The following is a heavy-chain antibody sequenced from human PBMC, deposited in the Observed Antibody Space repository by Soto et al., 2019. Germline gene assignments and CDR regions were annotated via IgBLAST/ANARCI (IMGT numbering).Heavy chain of an antibody. V-gene: IGHV1-69*01. CDR2: IIPIFGTA. Sequence: QVQLVQSGAEVRKPGSSVKVSCKASGGTFSRHAISWVRQAPGQGLEWMGGIIPIFGTANHAQKFQGRVTIIADESTSTVYMELSSLRSEDTAVYYCARGVMTTRGEVDWGQGTLVTVSS. CDR3: ARGVMTTRGEVD. J-gene: IGHJ4*02. D-gene: IGHD4-17*01. CDR1: GGTFSRHA.